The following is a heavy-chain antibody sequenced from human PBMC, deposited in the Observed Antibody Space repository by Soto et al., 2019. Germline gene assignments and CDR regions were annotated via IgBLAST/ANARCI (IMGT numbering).Heavy chain of an antibody. D-gene: IGHD5-12*01. J-gene: IGHJ5*02. CDR3: ARHHGPTTSENWFDP. CDR2: ISTYSGET. V-gene: IGHV1-18*01. CDR1: GYTFFNYD. Sequence: ASVKVSCKASGYTFFNYDISWVRQAPGQGLEWMGWISTYSGETKYAQKFQGRVTMTTDASTTTAYLELRSLRSDDTAVYYCARHHGPTTSENWFDPWGQGTLVTVSS.